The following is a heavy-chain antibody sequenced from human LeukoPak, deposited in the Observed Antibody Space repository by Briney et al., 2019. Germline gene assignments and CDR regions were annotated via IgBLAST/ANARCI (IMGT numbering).Heavy chain of an antibody. Sequence: GGSLRLSCAASGFTFSSYGIHGVRQAPGKGLEWVAVISYDGSNKYYADSVKGRFTISRDNSKNTLYLQMNSLRPEDTAVYYCAKLSDYYKSSSFCNEAGGMDVWGQGTTVTVSS. CDR3: AKLSDYYKSSSFCNEAGGMDV. J-gene: IGHJ6*02. V-gene: IGHV3-30*18. CDR1: GFTFSSYG. D-gene: IGHD3-22*01. CDR2: ISYDGSNK.